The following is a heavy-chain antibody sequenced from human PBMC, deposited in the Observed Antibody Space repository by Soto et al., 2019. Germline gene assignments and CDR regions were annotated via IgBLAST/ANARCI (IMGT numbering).Heavy chain of an antibody. V-gene: IGHV4-59*12. CDR1: GGYITKYH. J-gene: IGHJ5*02. CDR3: ASIRSHYLGGPDP. D-gene: IGHD4-4*01. CDR2: INDSGSA. Sequence: QVQLQESGPGLVKPSETLSLTCSVSGGYITKYHWTWIRQPPGRGLEWIAYINDSGSANYSPSLKGRIAMSVATTNHQVSLMSTSATAAAGGAYYCASIRSHYLGGPDPGAQGTVVT.